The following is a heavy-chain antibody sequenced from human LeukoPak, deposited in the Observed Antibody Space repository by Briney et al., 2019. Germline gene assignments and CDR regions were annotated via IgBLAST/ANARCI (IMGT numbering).Heavy chain of an antibody. V-gene: IGHV4-34*01. J-gene: IGHJ4*02. CDR3: ARRRDYYGSGSFGY. D-gene: IGHD3-10*01. CDR2: INHSGST. Sequence: PSETLSLTCAVYGGSFSGYYWSWIRQPPGKGLEWIGEINHSGSTNYNPSLKSRVTISVDTSKNQFSLKLSSVTAADTAVYYCARRRDYYGSGSFGYWGQGTLVTVSS. CDR1: GGSFSGYY.